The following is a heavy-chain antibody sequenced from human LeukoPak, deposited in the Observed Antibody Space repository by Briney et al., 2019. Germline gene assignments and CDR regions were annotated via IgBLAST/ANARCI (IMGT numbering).Heavy chain of an antibody. V-gene: IGHV1-69*06. Sequence: SVKVSCKASGGTFSRDAISWVRQAPGQGLEWMGGVIPIFGTANYAQKFQGRVTITADKSTSTAYMELSSLRSEDTAVYYCARDGAYCSGASCSNAFDIWGQGTMVTVSS. CDR3: ARDGAYCSGASCSNAFDI. CDR2: VIPIFGTA. D-gene: IGHD2-15*01. CDR1: GGTFSRDA. J-gene: IGHJ3*02.